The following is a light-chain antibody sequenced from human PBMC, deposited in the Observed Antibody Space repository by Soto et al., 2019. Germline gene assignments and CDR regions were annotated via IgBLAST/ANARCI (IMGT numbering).Light chain of an antibody. J-gene: IGKJ5*01. Sequence: EIVVTQSPGTLSLSPGERATLSCRASQSVSSSYLAWYQQKPGQAPRLLIYGASSRATGIPDRFSGSGSGTDFTLTISRLEPEEFAVYYCQQYGSAPLTFGQGTRLE. CDR3: QQYGSAPLT. V-gene: IGKV3-20*01. CDR2: GAS. CDR1: QSVSSSY.